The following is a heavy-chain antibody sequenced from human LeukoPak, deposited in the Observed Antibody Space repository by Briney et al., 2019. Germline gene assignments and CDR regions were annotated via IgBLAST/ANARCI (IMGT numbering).Heavy chain of an antibody. Sequence: ASVKVSCKASGYTFTSYGISWVRQAPGQGLEWMGWISAYNGNTNYAQKLQGRVTMTTDTPTSTAYMELRSLRSDDTAGYYCARVGDCSSTSCYIYYYYYYMDVWGKGTTVTVSS. D-gene: IGHD2-2*02. CDR3: ARVGDCSSTSCYIYYYYYYMDV. J-gene: IGHJ6*03. CDR2: ISAYNGNT. CDR1: GYTFTSYG. V-gene: IGHV1-18*01.